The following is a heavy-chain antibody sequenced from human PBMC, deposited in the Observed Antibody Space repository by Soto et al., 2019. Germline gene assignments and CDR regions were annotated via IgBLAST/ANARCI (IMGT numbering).Heavy chain of an antibody. V-gene: IGHV3-30-3*01. CDR3: ASGELLPPFPLTQGY. D-gene: IGHD1-26*01. CDR2: ISYDGSNK. CDR1: GFTFSSYA. J-gene: IGHJ4*02. Sequence: GSLRLSCAASGFTFSSYAMHWVRQAPGKGLEWVAVISYDGSNKYYADSVKGRFTISRDNSKNTLYLQMNSLRAEDTAVYYCASGELLPPFPLTQGYWGQGTLVTVSS.